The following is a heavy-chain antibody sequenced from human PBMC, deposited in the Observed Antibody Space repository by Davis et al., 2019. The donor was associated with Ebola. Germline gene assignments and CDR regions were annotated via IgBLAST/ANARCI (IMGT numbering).Heavy chain of an antibody. CDR1: GFTFSSYG. V-gene: IGHV3-30*03. D-gene: IGHD6-13*01. CDR2: ISFDGTDK. CDR3: ARDLSWAGYFDD. Sequence: GESLKISCAASGFTFSSYGMHWVRQAPGKGLEWVAFISFDGTDKYYADSVKGRFIISRDNSKNTLYVQMNSVRAEDTAVYYCARDLSWAGYFDDWGQGTLVTVSS. J-gene: IGHJ4*02.